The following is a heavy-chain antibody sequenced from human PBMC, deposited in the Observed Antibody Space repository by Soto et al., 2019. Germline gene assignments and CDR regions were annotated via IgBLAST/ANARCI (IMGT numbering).Heavy chain of an antibody. J-gene: IGHJ4*02. CDR1: GYTFTGYY. V-gene: IGHV1-2*02. CDR2: ISPYSGST. CDR3: ARGGRQSSGYQEFDY. D-gene: IGHD3-22*01. Sequence: ASVKVSCKASGYTFTGYYMHWVRQAPGQGLEWMGWISPYSGSTNYAQKFQGRVTMTTDTSTSTAYMELRSLRSDDTAVYYCARGGRQSSGYQEFDYWGQGTLVTVSS.